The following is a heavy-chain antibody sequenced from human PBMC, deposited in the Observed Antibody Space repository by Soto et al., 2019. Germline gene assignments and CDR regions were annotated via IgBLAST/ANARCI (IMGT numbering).Heavy chain of an antibody. Sequence: SETLPLTGTVSVDSIISSDFYWGWFRQPPGKGLEWIGSIFYLGSSYYNPSLKSRVTMSVDTSKNQFSLRLRSVTAADTALYFCARHSLALRKNNWFDPWGQGIMVTVSS. CDR3: ARHSLALRKNNWFDP. CDR2: IFYLGSS. CDR1: VDSIISSDFY. V-gene: IGHV4-39*01. J-gene: IGHJ5*02. D-gene: IGHD3-3*02.